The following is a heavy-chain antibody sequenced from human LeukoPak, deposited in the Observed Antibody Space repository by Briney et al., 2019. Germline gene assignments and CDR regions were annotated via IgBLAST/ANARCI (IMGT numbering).Heavy chain of an antibody. J-gene: IGHJ6*02. CDR1: GFRFSSYA. D-gene: IGHD6-6*01. CDR2: ISYDGSNK. CDR3: ARDQQLVNYYYGMDV. V-gene: IGHV3-30-3*01. Sequence: PGRSLRLSCGASGFRFSSYAMHWVRQAPGKGLEWVAVISYDGSNKYYADSVKGRFTISRDNSKNTLYLQMNSLRAEDTAVYYCARDQQLVNYYYGMDVWGQGTTVTVSS.